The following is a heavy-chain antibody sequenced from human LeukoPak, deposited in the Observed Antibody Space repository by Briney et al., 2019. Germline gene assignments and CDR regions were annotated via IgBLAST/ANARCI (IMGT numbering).Heavy chain of an antibody. CDR1: GGSISSYY. CDR3: ARVDSGWYGYYYYYMDV. Sequence: PSETLSLTCTVSGGSISSYYWSWIRQPPGKGLEWIGYIYYSGSTNYNPSLKSRVTISVDTSKNQFSLKLSSVTAADTAVYYCARVDSGWYGYYYYYMDVWGKGTTVTVSS. J-gene: IGHJ6*03. V-gene: IGHV4-59*01. CDR2: IYYSGST. D-gene: IGHD6-19*01.